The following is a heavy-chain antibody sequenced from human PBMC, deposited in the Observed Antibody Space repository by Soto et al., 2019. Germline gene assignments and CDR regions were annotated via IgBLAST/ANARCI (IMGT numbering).Heavy chain of an antibody. CDR2: IIPMFGIT. D-gene: IGHD2-21*01. Sequence: QVQLVQSGAEVKKPGSSMKVSCKASGGTFSSYVFSWVRQAPGQGLEWMGRIIPMFGITNYAQKFEGRVTITAHNSTTTVALELRRLISADTAIYYCARDSARNNAALVMAYWGQGTLVTVSS. CDR3: ARDSARNNAALVMAY. J-gene: IGHJ4*02. V-gene: IGHV1-69*04. CDR1: GGTFSSYV.